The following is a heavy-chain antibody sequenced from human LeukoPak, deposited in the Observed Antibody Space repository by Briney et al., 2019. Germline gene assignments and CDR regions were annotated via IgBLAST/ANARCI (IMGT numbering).Heavy chain of an antibody. J-gene: IGHJ5*02. CDR3: ARDGSSWSNWLDP. CDR1: GFTFSSYW. D-gene: IGHD6-13*01. CDR2: INSGGSST. V-gene: IGHV3-74*01. Sequence: AGGSLRLSCAASGFTFSSYWMHWVRQAPGKGLVWVSRINSGGSSTSYADSVKGRFTISRDNAKNTLYLQMDSLRAEDTAVYYCARDGSSWSNWLDPWGQGTLVTVSS.